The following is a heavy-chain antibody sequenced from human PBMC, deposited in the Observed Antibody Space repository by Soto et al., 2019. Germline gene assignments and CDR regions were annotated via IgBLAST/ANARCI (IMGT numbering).Heavy chain of an antibody. D-gene: IGHD2-15*01. V-gene: IGHV3-53*04. J-gene: IGHJ3*02. CDR3: ARSLGYCSGGSCLNHAAFDI. CDR1: GFTVSSNY. CDR2: IYSGGST. Sequence: GGSLRLSCAASGFTVSSNYMSWVRQAPGKGLEWVSVIYSGGSTYYADSVKGRFTISRHNSKNTLYLQMNSLRAEDTAVYYCARSLGYCSGGSCLNHAAFDIWGQGKMVTVSS.